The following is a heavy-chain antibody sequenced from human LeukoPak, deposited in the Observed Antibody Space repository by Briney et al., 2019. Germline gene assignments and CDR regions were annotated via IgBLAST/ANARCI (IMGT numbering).Heavy chain of an antibody. J-gene: IGHJ6*02. CDR3: ARCYSSSWYRFNYYGMDV. V-gene: IGHV1-2*02. Sequence: GASVQVSRKASRYTFTGYYMHWVRQAPAQGREWMGWINPNSGGTNYAQKLQGRVTMTRDTSISTAYMELSRLRSDGTAVYYCARCYSSSWYRFNYYGMDVWGQGTTVTVSS. D-gene: IGHD6-13*01. CDR1: RYTFTGYY. CDR2: INPNSGGT.